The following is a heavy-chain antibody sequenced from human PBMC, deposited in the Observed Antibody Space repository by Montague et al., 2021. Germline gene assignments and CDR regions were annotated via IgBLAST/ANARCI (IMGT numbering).Heavy chain of an antibody. Sequence: SETLSLTCSVSGDPVRCGIYHWGWIRQSPGKGLEWIGYICDGGSATYKTSLGSRVTMSLDTSSNQFSLNLRSATAADTAVYYCAAYYYGGGGRGSWGQGTLVIVSS. CDR2: ICDGGSA. J-gene: IGHJ5*02. CDR3: AAYYYGGGGRGS. CDR1: GDPVRCGIYH. D-gene: IGHD3-22*01. V-gene: IGHV4-61*01.